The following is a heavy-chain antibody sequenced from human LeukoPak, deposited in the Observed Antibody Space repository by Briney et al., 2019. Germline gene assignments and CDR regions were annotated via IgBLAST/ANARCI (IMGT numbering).Heavy chain of an antibody. CDR1: GFTFSSYS. J-gene: IGHJ4*02. Sequence: GGSLRLSCAASGFTFSSYSMNWVRQAPGKGLEWVSSISSSSSYIYYADSVKGRFTISRDNAKNSLYLQMNSLRAEDTAVYYCARRARYNWNDEYYFDYWGQGTLVTGAS. D-gene: IGHD1-1*01. CDR3: ARRARYNWNDEYYFDY. V-gene: IGHV3-21*01. CDR2: ISSSSSYI.